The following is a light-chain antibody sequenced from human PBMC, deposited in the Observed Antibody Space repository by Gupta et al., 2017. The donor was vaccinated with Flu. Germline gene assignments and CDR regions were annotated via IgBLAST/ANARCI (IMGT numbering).Light chain of an antibody. J-gene: IGLJ2*01. V-gene: IGLV1-44*01. Sequence: QSVLTQPPSASGTHGQRVTISCSGSRSNIGSNNVNWYQHLPGTAPKLLIYSNNQRPSGVPDRFSCSKSGTSASLAISGLQSEDEADYYCAAWDDSGFVVFGGGTSLTVL. CDR3: AAWDDSGFVV. CDR2: SNN. CDR1: RSNIGSNN.